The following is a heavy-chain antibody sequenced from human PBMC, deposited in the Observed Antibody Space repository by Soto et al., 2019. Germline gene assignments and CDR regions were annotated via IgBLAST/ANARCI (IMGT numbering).Heavy chain of an antibody. J-gene: IGHJ5*02. D-gene: IGHD6-13*01. V-gene: IGHV4-34*01. CDR1: GWSFIGYY. Sequence: SETLSLTCAVYGWSFIGYYFIFVGQPPFKWLEWIVEISHTGSTNYNPSLKSRVTISVEKSKNQLYLQLNTLTAADTAVYYCARAVAAAGTGQRHNWFDPWGQGTLVTVPQ. CDR3: ARAVAAAGTGQRHNWFDP. CDR2: ISHTGST.